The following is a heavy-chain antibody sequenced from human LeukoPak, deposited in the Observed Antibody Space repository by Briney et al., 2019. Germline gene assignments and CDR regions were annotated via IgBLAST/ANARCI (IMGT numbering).Heavy chain of an antibody. D-gene: IGHD6-13*01. V-gene: IGHV3-7*01. J-gene: IGHJ5*02. CDR1: GFTFISYW. Sequence: GGSLRLSCAASGFTFISYWMSWVRQAPGKGLEWVANIKQDGSEKYHVDSVKGRFTISRDNAKNSLYLQMNSLRAEDTAVCYCARDRTAAGWFDPWGQGNLVTVSS. CDR2: IKQDGSEK. CDR3: ARDRTAAGWFDP.